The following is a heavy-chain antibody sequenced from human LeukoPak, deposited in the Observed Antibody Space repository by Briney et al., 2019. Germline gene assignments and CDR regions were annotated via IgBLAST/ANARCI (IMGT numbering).Heavy chain of an antibody. CDR1: GYTFTDYY. J-gene: IGHJ4*02. Sequence: ASVKVSCKASGYTFTDYYMHWVRQAPGQGLEWMGWINTNTGNPTYAQGFTGRFVFSLGTSVSTAYLQISSLKAEDTAFYYCARFQRHTGFDYWGQGTLVTVSS. V-gene: IGHV7-4-1*02. CDR3: ARFQRHTGFDY. D-gene: IGHD2-2*01. CDR2: INTNTGNP.